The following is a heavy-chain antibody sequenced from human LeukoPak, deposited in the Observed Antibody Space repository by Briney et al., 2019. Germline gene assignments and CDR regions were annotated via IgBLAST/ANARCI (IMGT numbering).Heavy chain of an antibody. CDR3: AKSSYYDSSGYYREYYFDY. Sequence: GGSLRLSCAASGFTFSTYAMSWVRQAPGKGLEWVSAISCSGGSTNYADSVKGRVTVYRDNSKSTLYLQMNSLRAEDTAVYYCAKSSYYDSSGYYREYYFDYWGQGTLVTVSS. CDR2: ISCSGGST. CDR1: GFTFSTYA. D-gene: IGHD3-22*01. V-gene: IGHV3-23*01. J-gene: IGHJ4*02.